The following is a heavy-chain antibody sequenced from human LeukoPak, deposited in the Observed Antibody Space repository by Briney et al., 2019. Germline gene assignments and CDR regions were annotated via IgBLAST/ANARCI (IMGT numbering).Heavy chain of an antibody. CDR2: ISAINGNT. D-gene: IGHD4-17*01. V-gene: IGHV1-18*01. J-gene: IGHJ6*03. CDR3: ARGTVIDYYYYYMDV. Sequence: ASVKVSCKASGYTLTCYGISWVRQAPGQGLEWMGWISAINGNTNYAQKLQGRVTMTTDTSTSTAYMELRSLRSDDTAVYYCARGTVIDYYYYYMDVWGKGTTVTISS. CDR1: GYTLTCYG.